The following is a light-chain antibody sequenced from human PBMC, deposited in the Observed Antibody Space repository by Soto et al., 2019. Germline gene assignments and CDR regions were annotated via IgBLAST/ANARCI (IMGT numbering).Light chain of an antibody. J-gene: IGLJ2*01. CDR2: DDS. V-gene: IGLV2-14*01. Sequence: QSVLTQPASVSGSPGQSITISCTGTSYDIGGYKYVSWYQQHPGTAPKLMIYDDSNRPSGVSNRFSGSKSGNTASLAISGLQAEDEADYYCSSYTRNSTLVFGGGTKLTVL. CDR1: SYDIGGYKY. CDR3: SSYTRNSTLV.